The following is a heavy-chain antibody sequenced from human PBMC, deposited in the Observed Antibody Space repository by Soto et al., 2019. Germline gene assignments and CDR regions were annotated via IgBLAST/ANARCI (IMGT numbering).Heavy chain of an antibody. D-gene: IGHD2-2*01. CDR1: GYSFTKYW. CDR2: IYPGDSDT. J-gene: IGHJ4*02. CDR3: ARQYHLEDIVEIPAAFDY. V-gene: IGHV5-51*01. Sequence: PGESLKISCKGSGYSFTKYWIGWVRQMPGKGLEWMGIIYPGDSDTRYSPSFQGQVTISADKSISTAYLQWSSLKASDTAMYYCARQYHLEDIVEIPAAFDYWGQGTLVTVSS.